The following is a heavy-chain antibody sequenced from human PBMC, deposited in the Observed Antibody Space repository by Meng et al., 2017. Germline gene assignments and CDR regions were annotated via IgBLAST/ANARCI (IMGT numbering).Heavy chain of an antibody. CDR3: AKDLKWMLNTYFDY. Sequence: GSLKISCAASGFTFSSYAMSWVRQAPGKGLEWVSAISGSGVSTYYADSVKGRFTISRDNSKNTLYMQMDSLRAEDTAVYYCAKDLKWMLNTYFDYWGQGTLVTVSS. J-gene: IGHJ4*02. D-gene: IGHD2-8*01. CDR1: GFTFSSYA. CDR2: ISGSGVST. V-gene: IGHV3-23*01.